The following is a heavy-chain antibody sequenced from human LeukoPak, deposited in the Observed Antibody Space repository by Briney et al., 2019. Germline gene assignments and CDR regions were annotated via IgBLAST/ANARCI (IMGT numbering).Heavy chain of an antibody. CDR3: VRHMLPSSGYHTRQFDYYYGMDV. D-gene: IGHD3-22*01. V-gene: IGHV4-59*08. CDR2: IYYSGST. J-gene: IGHJ6*02. CDR1: GGSISSYY. Sequence: PSETLSLTCTVSGGSISSYYWSWIRQPPGKGLEWVGYIYYSGSTNYNPSLKSRVTISVDTSKNQFSLKLSSVTAADTAVYYCVRHMLPSSGYHTRQFDYYYGMDVWGQGTTVTVSS.